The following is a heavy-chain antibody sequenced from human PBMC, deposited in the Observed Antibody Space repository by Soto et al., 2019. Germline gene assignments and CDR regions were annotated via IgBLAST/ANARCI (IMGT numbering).Heavy chain of an antibody. CDR1: GGSISSYY. J-gene: IGHJ6*02. CDR3: ARGKPPYYYYYGMDV. Sequence: QVQLQESGPGLVKPSETLSLTCTVSGGSISSYYWSWIRQPPGKGLEWIGYIYYSGSTNYNPSLKSRVTISVDTSKNQFSLKLSSVTAADTAVYYCARGKPPYYYYYGMDVWGQGTTVTVSS. V-gene: IGHV4-59*01. CDR2: IYYSGST.